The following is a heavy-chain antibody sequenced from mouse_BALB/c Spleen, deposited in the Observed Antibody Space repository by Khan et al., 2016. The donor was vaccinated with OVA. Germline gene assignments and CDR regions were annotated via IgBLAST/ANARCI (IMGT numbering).Heavy chain of an antibody. CDR2: INPSSGYT. D-gene: IGHD6-1*01. Sequence: VQLQQSGAELARPGASVKMSCKASGYTFTNYTMHWVKQRPGQGLEWIGYINPSSGYTNYNQKFKDKATLTADKSSSTAYMQLTSLTSEDSAVYSGVRIPVPPYFLDSGGQGTTRKVPS. CDR3: VRIPVPPYFLDS. CDR1: GYTFTNYT. J-gene: IGHJ2*01. V-gene: IGHV1-4*01.